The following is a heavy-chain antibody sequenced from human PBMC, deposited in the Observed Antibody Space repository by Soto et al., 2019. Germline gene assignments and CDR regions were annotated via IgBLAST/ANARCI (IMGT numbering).Heavy chain of an antibody. V-gene: IGHV4-59*08. CDR3: ARHGYSSGWEGGFDY. CDR2: IYYSGST. D-gene: IGHD6-19*01. Sequence: PSETLSLTCTVSGGSISSYYWSWIRQPPGKGLEWIGYIYYSGSTNYNPSLKSRVTISVDTSKNQFSLKLSSVTAADTAVYYCARHGYSSGWEGGFDYWGQGTLVTVS. CDR1: GGSISSYY. J-gene: IGHJ4*02.